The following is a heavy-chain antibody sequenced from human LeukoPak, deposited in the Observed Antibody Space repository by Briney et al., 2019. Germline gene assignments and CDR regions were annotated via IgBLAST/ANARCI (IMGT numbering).Heavy chain of an antibody. CDR1: GYTFTSYD. J-gene: IGHJ5*02. CDR2: MNPNSGNT. CDR3: ARGYCSSTSCYTENWFDP. V-gene: IGHV1-8*01. Sequence: ASVKVSCKASGYTFTSYDINWVRQATGQGGEWMGWMNPNSGNTGYAQKFQGRVTMTRNTSISTAYMELSSLRSEDTAVYYCARGYCSSTSCYTENWFDPWGQGTLVTVSS. D-gene: IGHD2-2*02.